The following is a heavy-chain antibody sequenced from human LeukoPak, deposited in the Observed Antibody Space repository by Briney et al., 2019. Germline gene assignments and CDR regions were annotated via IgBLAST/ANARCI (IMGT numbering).Heavy chain of an antibody. CDR2: ISSSSSYI. Sequence: GGSLRLSCAASGFTFSSYSMNWVRQAPGKGLEWVSSISSSSSYIYYADSVKGRFTISRDNAKNSLYLQMNSLRAEDTAVYYCARGPDGSRPRSYFYYYIDVWGKGTTVTISS. V-gene: IGHV3-21*01. CDR3: ARGPDGSRPRSYFYYYIDV. J-gene: IGHJ6*03. D-gene: IGHD5-24*01. CDR1: GFTFSSYS.